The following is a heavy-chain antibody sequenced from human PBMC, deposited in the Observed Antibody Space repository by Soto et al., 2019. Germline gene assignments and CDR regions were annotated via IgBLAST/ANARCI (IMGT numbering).Heavy chain of an antibody. J-gene: IGHJ4*02. V-gene: IGHV4-31*02. Sequence: QVQLEQSGPGLVKPSQTLSLTCNISGGSITSTNHYWSWIRQSPRGGLEWIGYIFDSGTTHYNPSFKGPVTLLGDTSQSQFSLTIHSVTVADSAVYYCAREVSGTGAFDYWGRGTLVTVSS. D-gene: IGHD2-8*02. CDR3: AREVSGTGAFDY. CDR1: GGSITSTNHY. CDR2: IFDSGTT.